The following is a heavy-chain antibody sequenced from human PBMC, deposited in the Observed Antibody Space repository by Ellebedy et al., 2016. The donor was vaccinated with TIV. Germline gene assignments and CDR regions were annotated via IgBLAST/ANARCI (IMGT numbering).Heavy chain of an antibody. D-gene: IGHD3-9*01. J-gene: IGHJ4*02. V-gene: IGHV4-4*07. CDR1: GGSISSYY. CDR3: ARAWNYDILTGPFDY. Sequence: SETLSLTXTVSGGSISSYYWSWIRQPAGKGLGWIGRIYTSGSTNYNPSLKSRVTMSVDTSKNQFSLKLSSVTAADTAVYYCARAWNYDILTGPFDYWGQGTLVTVSS. CDR2: IYTSGST.